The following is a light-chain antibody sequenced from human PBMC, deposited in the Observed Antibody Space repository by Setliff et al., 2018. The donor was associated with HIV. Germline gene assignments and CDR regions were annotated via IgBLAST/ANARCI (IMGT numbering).Light chain of an antibody. CDR1: SSDVGAYNY. Sequence: QSVLAQPASESGSPGQSITISCTGTSSDVGAYNYVSWYQQHPGKAPKFMIYDVNKRPSGASNRFSGSKSGNTASLTISGLQAEDEADYYCCSYTGTSSYVFGTGTKV. CDR3: CSYTGTSSYV. CDR2: DVN. V-gene: IGLV2-23*02. J-gene: IGLJ1*01.